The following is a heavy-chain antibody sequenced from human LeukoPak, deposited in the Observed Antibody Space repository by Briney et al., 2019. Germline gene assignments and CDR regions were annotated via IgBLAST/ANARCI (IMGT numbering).Heavy chain of an antibody. CDR2: IKQDGSEK. D-gene: IGHD6-13*01. Sequence: PGGSLRLSCAASGFTFSSYWMGWVRQAPGKGLEWVANIKQDGSEKYYVDSVKGRFTVSRDNAKNSLFLQMNSLRAEDTAVYYCARDSSYSSSWYLNAFDIWGQGTMVTVSS. J-gene: IGHJ3*02. V-gene: IGHV3-7*03. CDR3: ARDSSYSSSWYLNAFDI. CDR1: GFTFSSYW.